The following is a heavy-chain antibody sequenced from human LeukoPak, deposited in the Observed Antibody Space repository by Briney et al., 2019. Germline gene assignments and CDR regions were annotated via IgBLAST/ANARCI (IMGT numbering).Heavy chain of an antibody. CDR2: INPNNGAT. CDR1: GYTLTGYY. D-gene: IGHD2-8*01. Sequence: GASVKVSCKASGYTLTGYYVHWVRQAHGQGLEWMGWINPNNGATNYAQKFQGRVTMTKATSISTAYMELNRLKSDDTAVYYCARNGAPGPHYYYMDVWGKGTTVTVSS. J-gene: IGHJ6*03. CDR3: ARNGAPGPHYYYMDV. V-gene: IGHV1-2*02.